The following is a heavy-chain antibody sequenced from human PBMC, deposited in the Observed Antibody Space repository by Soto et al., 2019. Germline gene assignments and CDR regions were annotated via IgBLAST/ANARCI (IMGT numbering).Heavy chain of an antibody. CDR3: ARNVDTARAYYFDY. Sequence: SETLSLTCTVSGGSISSYYWSWIRQPPGKGLEWIGYIYYNGNTNYNPSLRSRVTISVDTSKNQFSLKVSSVAAADTAVYYCARNVDTARAYYFDYWGQGTLVTVSS. CDR1: GGSISSYY. J-gene: IGHJ4*02. V-gene: IGHV4-59*01. D-gene: IGHD5-18*01. CDR2: IYYNGNT.